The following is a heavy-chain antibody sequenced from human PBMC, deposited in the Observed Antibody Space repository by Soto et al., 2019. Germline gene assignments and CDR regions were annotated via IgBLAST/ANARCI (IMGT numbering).Heavy chain of an antibody. CDR3: ARTPSPEFHGETTIDY. D-gene: IGHD1-1*01. CDR2: IYYSGST. Sequence: SQTLSLTCTVSGGSISSGGYYWSWIRQHPGKGLEWIGYIYYSGSTYYNPSLKSRVTISVDTSKNQFSLKLSSVTAADTAVYYCARTPSPEFHGETTIDYWGQGTLVTVSS. V-gene: IGHV4-31*03. CDR1: GGSISSGGYY. J-gene: IGHJ4*02.